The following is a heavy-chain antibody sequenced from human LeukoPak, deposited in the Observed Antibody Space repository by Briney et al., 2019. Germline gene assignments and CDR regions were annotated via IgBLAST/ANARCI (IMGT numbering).Heavy chain of an antibody. CDR3: AKDKDYDSSGYSDAFDI. CDR1: GFTFDDYA. Sequence: GGSLRLSCAASGFTFDDYAMHWVRHVPGKGLQWVSLITGDGGTTYYSDSVKGRFTISRENKKNSLFLQMHSLRTEDTALYYCAKDKDYDSSGYSDAFDIWGQGTMVTVSS. V-gene: IGHV3-43*02. J-gene: IGHJ3*02. D-gene: IGHD3-22*01. CDR2: ITGDGGTT.